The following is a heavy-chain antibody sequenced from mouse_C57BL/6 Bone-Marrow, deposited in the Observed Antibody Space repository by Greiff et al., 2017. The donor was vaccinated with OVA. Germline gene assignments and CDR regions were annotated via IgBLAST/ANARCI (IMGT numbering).Heavy chain of an antibody. Sequence: VQLQQSGPVLVKPGASVKMSCKASGYTFTDYYMNWVKQSHGKSLEWIGVINPYNGGTSYNQKFKGKATLTVDKSSSTAYMELNSLTSEDSAVYYCAREGLLRSVDYWGQGTTLTVSS. J-gene: IGHJ2*01. CDR2: INPYNGGT. CDR1: GYTFTDYY. V-gene: IGHV1-19*01. D-gene: IGHD1-1*01. CDR3: AREGLLRSVDY.